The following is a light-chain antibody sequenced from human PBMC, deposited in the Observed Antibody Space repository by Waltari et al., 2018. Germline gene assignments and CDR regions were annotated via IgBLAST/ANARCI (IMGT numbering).Light chain of an antibody. J-gene: IGLJ2*01. CDR2: DVT. V-gene: IGLV2-14*03. Sequence: QSALTPPASVSGSPGQSIPIPCSGTSSHVGGYNYVSWYQQHPGNAPKLIIFDVTRWPSGVSNRFSGSKSGNTASLTIFGLQAEDEADYYCASYTSTRTVVFGGGTRVTVL. CDR3: ASYTSTRTVV. CDR1: SSHVGGYNY.